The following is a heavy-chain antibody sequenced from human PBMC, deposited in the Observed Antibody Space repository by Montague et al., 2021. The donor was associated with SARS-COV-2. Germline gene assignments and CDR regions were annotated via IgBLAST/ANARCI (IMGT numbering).Heavy chain of an antibody. CDR1: RFSLSTSGMC. J-gene: IGHJ6*02. D-gene: IGHD3-9*01. V-gene: IGHV2-70*11. CDR3: ARTYYDILTGRDYGMDA. Sequence: PALVKPTQTLTLTCTFSRFSLSTSGMCVSWIRQPPGKALEWLARIDWDDDKYYSTSLKTRLTISKDTSKNQVVLTMTNMDPVDTATYYCARTYYDILTGRDYGMDAWGQGTTVTVSS. CDR2: IDWDDDK.